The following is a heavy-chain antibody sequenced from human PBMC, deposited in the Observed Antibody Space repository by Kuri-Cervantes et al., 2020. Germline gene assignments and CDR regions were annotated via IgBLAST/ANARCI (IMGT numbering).Heavy chain of an antibody. CDR3: ARGLGIGRPIYYFDY. D-gene: IGHD7-27*01. V-gene: IGHV4-39*01. J-gene: IGHJ4*02. Sequence: YYMSWIRQPPGKGLEWIGSIYYSGSTYYNPSLKSRVTISVDTSKNQFSLKLSSVTAADTAVYYCARGLGIGRPIYYFDYWGQGTLVTVSS. CDR1: YY. CDR2: IYYSGST.